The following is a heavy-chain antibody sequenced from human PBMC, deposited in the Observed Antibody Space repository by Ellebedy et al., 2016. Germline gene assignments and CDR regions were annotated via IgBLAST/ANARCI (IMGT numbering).Heavy chain of an antibody. CDR2: ISGSGGRT. CDR3: AKDGGDYYDSSGYSNDAFDF. V-gene: IGHV3-23*01. Sequence: GESLKISXADSGFTFSSYVLNWVRQAPGKGLERVLAISGSGGRTYYAASVKGRFTISRDNSKNTLYVQMNSLRAEDTTVYYCAKDGGDYYDSSGYSNDAFDFWGQGTKVTVSS. CDR1: GFTFSSYV. D-gene: IGHD3-22*01. J-gene: IGHJ3*01.